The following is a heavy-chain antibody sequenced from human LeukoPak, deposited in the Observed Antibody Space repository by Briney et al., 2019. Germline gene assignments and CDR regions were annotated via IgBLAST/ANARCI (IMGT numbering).Heavy chain of an antibody. D-gene: IGHD1-26*01. CDR3: AKRGDSGSYYYYYYGMDV. V-gene: IGHV3-23*01. CDR2: ISGIGDST. J-gene: IGHJ6*02. Sequence: GASLRLSCAASGFTFSIYAMSCVRQAPGKGLGWVSAISGIGDSTSSADSAKGRCTIPRDNPKNTLYLQMNSLRADDAAVYYCAKRGDSGSYYYYYYGMDVWGQGTTVTVSS. CDR1: GFTFSIYA.